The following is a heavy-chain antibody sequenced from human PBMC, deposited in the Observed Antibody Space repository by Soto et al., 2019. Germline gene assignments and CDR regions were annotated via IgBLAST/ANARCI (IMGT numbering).Heavy chain of an antibody. CDR3: ARSPSLTVTVTTLYYYYYMDV. CDR1: GGSIISGGYY. D-gene: IGHD4-17*01. V-gene: IGHV4-31*03. Sequence: SETLSLTCTVSGGSIISGGYYWSWIRQHPGKGLEWIGYIYYSGSTYYNPSLKSRVTISVDTSKNQFSLKLSSVTAADTAVYYCARSPSLTVTVTTLYYYYYMDVWGKGTTVTVSS. CDR2: IYYSGST. J-gene: IGHJ6*03.